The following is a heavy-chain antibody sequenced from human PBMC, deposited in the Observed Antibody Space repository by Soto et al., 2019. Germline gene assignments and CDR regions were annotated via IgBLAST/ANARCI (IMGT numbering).Heavy chain of an antibody. D-gene: IGHD4-4*01. CDR1: GGTSSSYA. J-gene: IGHJ4*02. V-gene: IGHV1-69*01. CDR3: ASGGTTVNGRFDF. Sequence: QVQVVQSGAEVKKPGSSVRVSCKASGGTSSSYAITWMRQAPGQGLEWMGGISPILDTTDYAQKFQGRVRFTADESTSTVYMELSSLTSEDTAVYYCASGGTTVNGRFDFWGQGTLVTVSS. CDR2: ISPILDTT.